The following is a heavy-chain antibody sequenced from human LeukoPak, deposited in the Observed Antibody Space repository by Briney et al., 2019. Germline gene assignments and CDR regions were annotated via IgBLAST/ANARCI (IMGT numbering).Heavy chain of an antibody. Sequence: SEALSLTCTVSGASITSDIFYWNWIRQSPGKGLEWIGAIHNSRGTSYNPSLESRLTISVDPSENKFFLKMTSVTDADTATYYCGKVGGNTNSWGQGTLVTVSS. CDR3: GKVGGNTNS. D-gene: IGHD4-23*01. CDR2: IHNSRGT. CDR1: GASITSDIFY. V-gene: IGHV4-30-4*01. J-gene: IGHJ4*02.